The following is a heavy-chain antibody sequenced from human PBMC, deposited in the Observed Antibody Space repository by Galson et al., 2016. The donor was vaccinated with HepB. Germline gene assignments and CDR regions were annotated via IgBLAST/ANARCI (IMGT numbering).Heavy chain of an antibody. D-gene: IGHD1-7*01. Sequence: SLRLSCAASGFTFVNFAMYRVRQTPGKGLEWVAVISYDGSYKYHTDSVKGRFTISRDNSKNTLYLQLNSLRIEDTAVYYCARGLIGTTFYDFWGQGTLVTVSS. V-gene: IGHV3-30*04. CDR1: GFTFVNFA. CDR3: ARGLIGTTFYDF. CDR2: ISYDGSYK. J-gene: IGHJ4*02.